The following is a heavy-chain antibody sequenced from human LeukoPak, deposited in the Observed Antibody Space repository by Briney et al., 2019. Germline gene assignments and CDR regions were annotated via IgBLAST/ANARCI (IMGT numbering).Heavy chain of an antibody. V-gene: IGHV1-69*13. CDR3: ASPPGCGGDCYSGYFQH. D-gene: IGHD2-21*02. CDR1: GGTFSSYA. Sequence: SVKVSCKASGGTFSSYAISWVRQAPGQGLEWMGGIIPIFGTANYAQKFQGRVTITADESTSTAYMELSRLRSEDTAVYYCASPPGCGGDCYSGYFQHWGQGTLVTVSS. J-gene: IGHJ1*01. CDR2: IIPIFGTA.